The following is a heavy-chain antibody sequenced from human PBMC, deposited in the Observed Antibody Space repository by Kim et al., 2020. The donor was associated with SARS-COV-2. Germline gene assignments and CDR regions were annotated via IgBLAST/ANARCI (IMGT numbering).Heavy chain of an antibody. V-gene: IGHV4-31*02. J-gene: IGHJ5*02. Sequence: YSPSLKSRVTISVDTSKNQFSLKLSSVTAADTAVYYCAGIHFDYGDAIDPWGQGTLVTVSS. CDR3: AGIHFDYGDAIDP. D-gene: IGHD4-17*01.